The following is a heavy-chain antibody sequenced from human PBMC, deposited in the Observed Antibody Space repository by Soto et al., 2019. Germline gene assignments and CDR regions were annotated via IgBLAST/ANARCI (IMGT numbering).Heavy chain of an antibody. CDR2: INSYNGNT. Sequence: ASVKVSCKASGYTFTSYGISWVRQAPGQGLEWMGWINSYNGNTNYAQKLQGRVTISVDTSKNQFSLKLSSVTAADTAVYYCARATYSGYDPDYYYYYGMDVWGQGTTVTVSS. CDR1: GYTFTSYG. CDR3: ARATYSGYDPDYYYYYGMDV. D-gene: IGHD5-12*01. J-gene: IGHJ6*02. V-gene: IGHV1-18*01.